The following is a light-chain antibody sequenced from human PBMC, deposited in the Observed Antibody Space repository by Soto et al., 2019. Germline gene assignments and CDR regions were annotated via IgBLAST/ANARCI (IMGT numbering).Light chain of an antibody. V-gene: IGLV2-14*03. CDR2: DVS. J-gene: IGLJ2*01. Sequence: QSDLTQPASVSGSLGQSITISCTGTSSDVGDYNFVSWYQQHPGTAPKLMIYDVSNRPSGVSNRFSGSKSGNTASLTISGLQAEDEADYYCSSYTSSSTLVVFGGGTKLTVL. CDR3: SSYTSSSTLVV. CDR1: SSDVGDYNF.